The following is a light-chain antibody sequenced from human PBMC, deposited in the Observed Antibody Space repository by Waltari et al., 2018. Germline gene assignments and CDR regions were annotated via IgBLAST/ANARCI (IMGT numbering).Light chain of an antibody. Sequence: QSALTQPASVSGSPGQSITISCTGTSSDVGFYIYVSWYQQHPVNAPILIIYDVFDRPSGVSHSFSGSNSGNTASLTISGLQAEEDADYYCNSYTRSRSSVFGGETKLT. CDR1: SSDVGFYIY. CDR2: DVF. J-gene: IGLJ3*02. V-gene: IGLV2-14*01. CDR3: NSYTRSRSSV.